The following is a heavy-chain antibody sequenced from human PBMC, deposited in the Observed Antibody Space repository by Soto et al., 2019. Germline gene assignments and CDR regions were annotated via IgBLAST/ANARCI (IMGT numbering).Heavy chain of an antibody. V-gene: IGHV1-18*01. CDR3: ATGLLGYCSGGSCYSDP. D-gene: IGHD2-15*01. CDR1: AYTFTNYA. Sequence: QVQLVQSGAEVKKPGASVRVSCQTSAYTFTNYAVSWVRQAPGQGLEWMGWSSGDNGNTIYAQKFKGRVTMTTDTSTRTAYMELRSLRSDDPAVYYCATGLLGYCSGGSCYSDPWGQGTLVTVSS. CDR2: SSGDNGNT. J-gene: IGHJ5*02.